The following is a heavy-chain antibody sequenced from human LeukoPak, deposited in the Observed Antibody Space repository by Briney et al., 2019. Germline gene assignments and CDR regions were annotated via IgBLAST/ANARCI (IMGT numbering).Heavy chain of an antibody. Sequence: QSGGSLRLSCAASGFTFSNYAMHWVRHAPGKGLEGVAVISYDGSTKYYADSVKGRFTISRDNSKNTLYLQMNSLRAEDTAVYYCAKDHCVQCWDYYYMDVWGKGTTVTVSS. J-gene: IGHJ6*03. V-gene: IGHV3-30*01. CDR2: ISYDGSTK. CDR1: GFTFSNYA. D-gene: IGHD1-26*01. CDR3: AKDHCVQCWDYYYMDV.